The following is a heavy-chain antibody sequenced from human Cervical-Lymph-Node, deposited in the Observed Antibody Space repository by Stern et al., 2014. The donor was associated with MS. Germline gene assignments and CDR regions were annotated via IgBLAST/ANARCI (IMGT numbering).Heavy chain of an antibody. J-gene: IGHJ5*02. CDR2: IFPVFGTP. D-gene: IGHD6-13*01. CDR3: ALSSETSDRWYSLGYDL. V-gene: IGHV1-69*01. CDR1: GGTFSKVP. Sequence: VQLVQSGPEVTKPGSSVKVSCKASGGTFSKVPSSWVRQAPGQGLEWTGGIFPVFGTPTYAQEFRGRVTITADVSTSTVYMELSSLRSDDTAVYYCALSSETSDRWYSLGYDLWGQGTLVTVSS.